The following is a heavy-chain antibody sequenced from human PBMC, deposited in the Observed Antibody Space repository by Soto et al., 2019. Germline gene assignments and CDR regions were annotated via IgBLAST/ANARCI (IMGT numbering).Heavy chain of an antibody. D-gene: IGHD2-2*01. CDR1: GYTFTSYG. CDR3: MRDGSSTLLGQYYYYYGMDV. Sequence: APVKVSCKASGYTFTSYGISWVRQAPGQGLEWRGWISAYNGNTNYAKKLQGRVTMTTDTSTSTAYMELRSLRSDDTAVYYCMRDGSSTLLGQYYYYYGMDVWGQGTTVTVSS. CDR2: ISAYNGNT. J-gene: IGHJ6*02. V-gene: IGHV1-18*01.